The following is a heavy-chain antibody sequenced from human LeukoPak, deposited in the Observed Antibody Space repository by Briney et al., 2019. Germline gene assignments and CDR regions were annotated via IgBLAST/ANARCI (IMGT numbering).Heavy chain of an antibody. CDR2: INHSGST. CDR3: ARGVGYYGSGSKRFDY. Sequence: SETLSLTCAVYGGSFSGYYWSWIRQPPGKGLEWIGEINHSGSTNYNPSLKSRVTISVDTSKNQFSLKLSSVTAADTAVYYCARGVGYYGSGSKRFDYWGQGNLVTVSS. D-gene: IGHD3-10*01. J-gene: IGHJ4*02. CDR1: GGSFSGYY. V-gene: IGHV4-34*01.